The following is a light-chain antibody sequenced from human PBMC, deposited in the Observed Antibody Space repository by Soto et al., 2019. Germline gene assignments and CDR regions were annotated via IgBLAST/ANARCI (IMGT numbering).Light chain of an antibody. V-gene: IGKV1-39*01. CDR2: AAS. J-gene: IGKJ4*01. CDR3: QEIYSTTLT. Sequence: DIQMTQSPSSLSASVGDRITITCRASQSISSYLNWYQQKPGKAPKLLIYAASSLQSGVPSRFSGSGSGTDFTLTISSLQPEDFATYYRQEIYSTTLTFGGWTKVHIK. CDR1: QSISSY.